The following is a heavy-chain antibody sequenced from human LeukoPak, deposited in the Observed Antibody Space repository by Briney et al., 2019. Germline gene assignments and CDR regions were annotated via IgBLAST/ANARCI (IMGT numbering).Heavy chain of an antibody. Sequence: SETLSLTCTVSGGSISSYYWSWIRQPPGRGLEWIGYIYFSGSTNYNPSLKSRVTISVDTSKNQFSLKRSSVIAADTAVYYCVGDDSSGYFDAFDIWGQGTMVTVSS. D-gene: IGHD3-22*01. J-gene: IGHJ3*02. CDR1: GGSISSYY. V-gene: IGHV4-59*01. CDR2: IYFSGST. CDR3: VGDDSSGYFDAFDI.